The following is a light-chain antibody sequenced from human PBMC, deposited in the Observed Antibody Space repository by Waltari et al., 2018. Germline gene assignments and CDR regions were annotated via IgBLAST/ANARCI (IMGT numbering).Light chain of an antibody. Sequence: QSALTQPPSASASPGQSVTIPCTGPSIDVGVYNYVSWYQEHPGKAPRLMICEVSKRPSGVSDRFSGSKSGNTASLTVSGLQAEDEADYYCSSYAGSNNLVFGGGTKLTVL. V-gene: IGLV2-8*01. J-gene: IGLJ2*01. CDR2: EVS. CDR3: SSYAGSNNLV. CDR1: SIDVGVYNY.